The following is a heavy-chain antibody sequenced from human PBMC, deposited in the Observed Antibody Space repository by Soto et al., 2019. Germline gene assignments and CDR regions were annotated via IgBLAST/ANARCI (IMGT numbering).Heavy chain of an antibody. CDR3: ARTSSGGIDY. CDR2: IYPGDSDT. Sequence: GESLKISCKGSGYSFTSYWIGWVRQIPGEGLEWMGIIYPGDSDTRYIPSFQGQVTISADKSSRTAYLQWSSLKASDTAMYYCARTSSGGIDYWGQGTLVTVSS. J-gene: IGHJ4*02. CDR1: GYSFTSYW. D-gene: IGHD2-15*01. V-gene: IGHV5-51*01.